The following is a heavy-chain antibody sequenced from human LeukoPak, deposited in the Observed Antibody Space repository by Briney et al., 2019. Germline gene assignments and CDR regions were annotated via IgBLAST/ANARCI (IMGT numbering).Heavy chain of an antibody. CDR2: ISGSGGST. D-gene: IGHD2-15*01. V-gene: IGHV3-23*01. J-gene: IGHJ6*02. CDR3: AKAREGYCSGGSCYSPHYYYGMDV. Sequence: GGSLRLSCAASGFTFSSYAMSWVRQAPGKGLEWVSAISGSGGSTYYADSVKGRFTISGDNSKNTLYLQMNSLRAEDTAVYYCAKAREGYCSGGSCYSPHYYYGMDVWGQGTTVTVSS. CDR1: GFTFSSYA.